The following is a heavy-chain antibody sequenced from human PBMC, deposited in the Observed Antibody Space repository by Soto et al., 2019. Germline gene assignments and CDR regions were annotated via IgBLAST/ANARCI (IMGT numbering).Heavy chain of an antibody. CDR3: AKRAGDGYLDY. V-gene: IGHV3-23*01. CDR2: ISGAGDST. Sequence: EVQLLESGGGLVQPGETLRLSCAASGFTFSSYAMNWVRQAPGKGPEWVSFISGAGDSTYYADSVKGRFTISRDNSRNTLYLQMNSLRAEDTAMYFCAKRAGDGYLDYWGQGTLVTVSS. CDR1: GFTFSSYA. J-gene: IGHJ4*02. D-gene: IGHD4-17*01.